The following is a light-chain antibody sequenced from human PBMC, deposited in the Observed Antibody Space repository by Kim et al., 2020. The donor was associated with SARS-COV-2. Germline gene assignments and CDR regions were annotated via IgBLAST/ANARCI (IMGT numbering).Light chain of an antibody. CDR2: LNSDGSH. J-gene: IGLJ2*01. Sequence: QPVLTQSPSASASLGASVKLTCTLSSGHSSYAIAWHQQQPEKDPRYLMKLNSDGSHSKGDGIPDRFSGSSSGAERYLTISSLQSDDEADYYCQTWGTGPRVFGGGTQLTVL. CDR3: QTWGTGPRV. CDR1: SGHSSYA. V-gene: IGLV4-69*01.